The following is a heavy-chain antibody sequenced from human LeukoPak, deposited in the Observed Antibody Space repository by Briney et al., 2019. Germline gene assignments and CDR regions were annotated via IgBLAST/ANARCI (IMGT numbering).Heavy chain of an antibody. CDR3: ARYGSGSYPPFDY. V-gene: IGHV4-38-2*02. CDR2: IYHSGST. D-gene: IGHD3-10*01. J-gene: IGHJ4*02. Sequence: SETLSLTCTVSGYSISSGYYWGWIRQPPGKGLEWIGSIYHSGSTYYNPSLKSRVTISVDTSKNQFSLKLSSVTAADTAVYYCARYGSGSYPPFDYWGQGTLVTVSS. CDR1: GYSISSGYY.